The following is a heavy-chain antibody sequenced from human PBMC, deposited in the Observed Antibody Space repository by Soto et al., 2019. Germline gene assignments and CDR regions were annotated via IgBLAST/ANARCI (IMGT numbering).Heavy chain of an antibody. V-gene: IGHV3-15*07. D-gene: IGHD2-15*01. J-gene: IGHJ6*02. CDR2: IKTRDEGETT. CDR3: TTGSVEGF. Sequence: EVQLVGSGGGLVKPGGSLRLSCEASGFSVSNAWMNWVRQAPGKGLEWVGRIKTRDEGETTNYAAPVKGRFTISRDDSKNTLYLQMNSLKTEDTAVYYCTTGSVEGFWGQGTTVTVSS. CDR1: GFSVSNAW.